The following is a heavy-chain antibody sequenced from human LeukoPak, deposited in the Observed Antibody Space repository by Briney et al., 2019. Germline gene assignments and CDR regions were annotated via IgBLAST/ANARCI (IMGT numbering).Heavy chain of an antibody. CDR1: GFTFSSYSMN. V-gene: IGHV4-39*01. J-gene: IGHJ5*02. CDR3: ARRIVVVPAATNWFDP. D-gene: IGHD2-2*01. CDR2: IYYSGST. Sequence: PGGSLRLSCAASGFTFSSYSMNWVRQPPGKGLEWIGSIYYSGSTYYNPSLKSRVTISVDTSKNQFSLKLSSVTAADTAVYYCARRIVVVPAATNWFDPWGQGTLVTVSS.